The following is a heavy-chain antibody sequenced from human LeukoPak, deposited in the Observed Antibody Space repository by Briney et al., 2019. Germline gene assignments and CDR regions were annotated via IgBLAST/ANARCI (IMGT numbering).Heavy chain of an antibody. J-gene: IGHJ4*02. V-gene: IGHV4-59*01. D-gene: IGHD3-10*01. CDR3: ARDGSVLGRYYMFDY. Sequence: SETLSLTCTVSGGSISHYYWSWIRQPPGKGLEWIGYFYFSGNTDYNPSLKSRVTISVDTSTNQFSLRLSSVTAADTAVYYCARDGSVLGRYYMFDYWGQGSLVTVSS. CDR2: FYFSGNT. CDR1: GGSISHYY.